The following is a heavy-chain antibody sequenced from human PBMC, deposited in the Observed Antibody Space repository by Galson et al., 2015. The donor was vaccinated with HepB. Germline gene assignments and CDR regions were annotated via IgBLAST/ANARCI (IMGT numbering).Heavy chain of an antibody. V-gene: IGHV4-59*08. J-gene: IGHJ6*03. CDR2: IYYSGST. CDR1: GGSISSYY. Sequence: ETLSLTCTVSGGSISSYYWSWIRQPPGKGLEWIGYIYYSGSTNYNPSLKSRVTISVDTSKNQFSLKLSSVTAADTAVYYCARLTSDILTGYYPSLYYYYMDVWGKGTTVTVSS. CDR3: ARLTSDILTGYYPSLYYYYMDV. D-gene: IGHD3-9*01.